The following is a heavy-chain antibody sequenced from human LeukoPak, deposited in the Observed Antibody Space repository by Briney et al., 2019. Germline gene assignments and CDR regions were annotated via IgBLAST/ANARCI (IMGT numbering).Heavy chain of an antibody. Sequence: PGGSLRLSCAASEFTFSSHWMSWVRQAPGKGLEWVANVKEDGSEKYYVDSVKGRFTISRDNSKNTLYLQMNSLRAEDTAVYYCARNSKLERRTDLDYWGQGTLVTVSS. CDR3: ARNSKLERRTDLDY. J-gene: IGHJ4*02. D-gene: IGHD1-1*01. CDR1: EFTFSSHW. V-gene: IGHV3-7*01. CDR2: VKEDGSEK.